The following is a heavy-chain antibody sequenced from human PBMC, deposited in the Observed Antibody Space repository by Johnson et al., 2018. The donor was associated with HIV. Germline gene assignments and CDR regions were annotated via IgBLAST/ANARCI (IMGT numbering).Heavy chain of an antibody. D-gene: IGHD5-24*01. Sequence: VQLVESGGGLVQPGRSLRLSCTASRFTFGDYAMSWVRQAPGKWLEWVGFSDDGESTHYANSVNGRFTISRDNSKGTLYLQMGRLRSEDTALYFCTRDGGDGQALDIWGQGTLVTVSS. V-gene: IGHV3-64*01. CDR2: FSDDGEST. CDR3: TRDGGDGQALDI. J-gene: IGHJ3*02. CDR1: RFTFGDYA.